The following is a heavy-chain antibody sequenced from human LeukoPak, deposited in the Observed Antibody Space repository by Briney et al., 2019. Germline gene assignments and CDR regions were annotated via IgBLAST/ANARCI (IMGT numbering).Heavy chain of an antibody. CDR3: ARNAGYSYGLPTHFYY. D-gene: IGHD5-18*01. CDR1: GYSFTSYW. CDR2: IYPGDSDT. V-gene: IGHV5-51*01. Sequence: GESLKISCKGSGYSFTSYWIGWVRQMPGKGLEWMGIIYPGDSDTRYSPSFQGQVTISADKSISTAYLQWSSLKASDTAMYYCARNAGYSYGLPTHFYYWGQGTLVTVSS. J-gene: IGHJ4*02.